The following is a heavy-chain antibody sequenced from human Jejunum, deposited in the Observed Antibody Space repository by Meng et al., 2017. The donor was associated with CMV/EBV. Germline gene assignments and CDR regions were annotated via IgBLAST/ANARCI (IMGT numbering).Heavy chain of an antibody. CDR2: ITGSGGST. D-gene: IGHD5/OR15-5a*01. CDR1: GFTFTSYG. J-gene: IGHJ6*02. CDR3: AKLSDV. Sequence: LRLSWAASGFTFTSYGMHWVRQAPGKGLEWVSAITGSGGSTYYADSVKGRFTISRDNSRNTLYLQMNSLRAEDTAVYYCAKLSDVWGQGTTVTVSS. V-gene: IGHV3-23*01.